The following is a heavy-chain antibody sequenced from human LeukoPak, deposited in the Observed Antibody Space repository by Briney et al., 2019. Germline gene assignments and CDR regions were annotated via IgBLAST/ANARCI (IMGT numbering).Heavy chain of an antibody. V-gene: IGHV4-59*01. D-gene: IGHD6-19*01. Sequence: SETLSLTCTVSGGSISGYYWSWIRQSPGKGLEWTGYIFQSGSDTYNPSPRSRVSISVDVSKNQFSLELRSVTAADTAMYYCARDGYSGGWHDYWGQGTLVTVSS. CDR2: IFQSGSD. J-gene: IGHJ4*02. CDR3: ARDGYSGGWHDY. CDR1: GGSISGYY.